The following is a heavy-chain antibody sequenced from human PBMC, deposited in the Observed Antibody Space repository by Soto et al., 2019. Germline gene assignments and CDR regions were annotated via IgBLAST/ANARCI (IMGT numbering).Heavy chain of an antibody. V-gene: IGHV3-11*06. D-gene: IGHD2-2*01. CDR1: GFIFSDYF. CDR3: VRDSARIVVVHTVDGDNWLDP. Sequence: GGSLRLSCAASGFIFSDYFMSWIRQAPGKGLEWVSFISGSSDNIKYADSVKGRFTISRDNAKNSLYLQMNSLRAEDTAVYYCVRDSARIVVVHTVDGDNWLDPWGQGTLVTVYS. J-gene: IGHJ5*02. CDR2: ISGSSDNI.